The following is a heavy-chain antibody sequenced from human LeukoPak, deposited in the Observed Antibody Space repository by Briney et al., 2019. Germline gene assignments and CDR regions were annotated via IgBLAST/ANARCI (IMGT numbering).Heavy chain of an antibody. CDR1: IGSFSGYY. J-gene: IGHJ3*01. V-gene: IGHV4-34*01. Sequence: PSETLSLTCAIYIGSFSGYYWSWIRQPPGKGLEWIGEINHSGSTNYNPSPKSRVTISGDTSKNQFSLKLTSVTAADTAVYYCGREFLGVFIGPLKIWGKGTMVTVSS. CDR3: GREFLGVFIGPLKI. CDR2: INHSGST. D-gene: IGHD3-3*01.